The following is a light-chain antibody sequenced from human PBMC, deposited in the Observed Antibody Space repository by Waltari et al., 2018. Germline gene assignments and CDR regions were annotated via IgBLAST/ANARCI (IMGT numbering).Light chain of an antibody. CDR2: EVS. V-gene: IGLV2-8*01. CDR3: SSYAGSNTWV. Sequence: QSALTQPPSASESPGQSVTISCPGTSSDVGAYDFVPWYQHHPGKAPKIMIYEVSKRPSGVPDRFSGSKSGSTASLTVSGLQAEDEATYYCSSYAGSNTWVFGGGTKLTVL. J-gene: IGLJ3*02. CDR1: SSDVGAYDF.